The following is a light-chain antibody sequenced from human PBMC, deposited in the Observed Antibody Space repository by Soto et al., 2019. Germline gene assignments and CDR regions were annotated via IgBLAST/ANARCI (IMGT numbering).Light chain of an antibody. CDR3: QHYNHWPLIT. Sequence: EIVMTQSPATLSVSPGERATLSCRASQSVSSYLAWYQQKPGQTPRLLIYDTSTRATGIPARFSGSGSGTEFTLTISSLQSEDFAIYYCQHYNHWPLITFGQGTRLEIK. CDR1: QSVSSY. V-gene: IGKV3-15*01. J-gene: IGKJ5*01. CDR2: DTS.